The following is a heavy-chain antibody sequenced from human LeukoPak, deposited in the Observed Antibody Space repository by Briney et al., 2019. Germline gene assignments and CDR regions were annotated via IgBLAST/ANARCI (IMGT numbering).Heavy chain of an antibody. CDR2: IYYSGST. CDR3: ARDTDTYYFAY. V-gene: IGHV4-59*01. J-gene: IGHJ4*02. Sequence: SETLSLPCTVSGGSISSYYWSWIRQPPGKGLEWVGYIYYSGSTNYHPPLQSRVSIPVDTSNNQFFLKLSSVTAAATAVYYCARDTDTYYFAYWGKGPLVTVSS. CDR1: GGSISSYY.